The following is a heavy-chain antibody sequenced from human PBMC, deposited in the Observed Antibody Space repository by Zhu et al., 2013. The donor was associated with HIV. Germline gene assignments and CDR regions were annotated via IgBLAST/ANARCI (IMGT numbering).Heavy chain of an antibody. D-gene: IGHD1-1*01. CDR1: GYSISSGYY. Sequence: VQLQESGPGLVKPSETLSLTCTVSGYSISSGYYWGWIRQPPGKGLEWIGSIYHSGSTYYNPSLKSRVTISVDTSKNQFSLKLSSVTAADTAVYYCARVDNRYFDYWGQGTLVTVSS. CDR2: IYHSGST. J-gene: IGHJ4*02. V-gene: IGHV4-38-2*02. CDR3: ARVDNRYFDY.